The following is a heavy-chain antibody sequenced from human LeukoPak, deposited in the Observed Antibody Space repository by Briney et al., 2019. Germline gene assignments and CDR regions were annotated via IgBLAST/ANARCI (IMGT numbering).Heavy chain of an antibody. CDR2: IWNDGSNK. CDR1: GFTFSHYG. V-gene: IGHV3-33*06. J-gene: IGHJ5*02. CDR3: AKDAQRGFDYSNSLEH. D-gene: IGHD4-11*01. Sequence: EGSLRLSCATSGFTFSHYGMHWVRQAPGKGLEWVAVIWNDGSNKYYGDSVKGRFTISRDNSKNTLYLQMNSLTVEDTAVYYCAKDAQRGFDYSNSLEHWGQGTLVTVSS.